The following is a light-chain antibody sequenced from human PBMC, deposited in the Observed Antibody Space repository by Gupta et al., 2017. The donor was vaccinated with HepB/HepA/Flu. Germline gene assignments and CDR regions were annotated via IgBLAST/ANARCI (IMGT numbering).Light chain of an antibody. J-gene: IGLJ3*02. V-gene: IGLV1-44*01. CDR2: NDY. CDR3: SSWDHSLNGVV. CDR1: STNIGSVT. Sequence: QSVLTQPPSTSGTPGQPVTISCSGSSTNIGSVTVNWYQHLPGTAPKLLIYNDYQRPSGVPDRFSGSKSGTSASLAISGLQSGDEAHYYCSSWDHSLNGVVFGGGTTLTVL.